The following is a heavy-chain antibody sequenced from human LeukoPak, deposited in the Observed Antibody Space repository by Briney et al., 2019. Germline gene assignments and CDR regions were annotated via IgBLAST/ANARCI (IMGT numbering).Heavy chain of an antibody. CDR1: GFIFSNSW. Sequence: GGSLRLSCAASGFIFSNSWMNWVRQAPGKGLEWVSYISSSSSTIYYADSVKGRFTISRDNAKNSLYLQMNSLRAEDTAVYYCARDEIFDYWGQGTLVTVSS. J-gene: IGHJ4*02. CDR3: ARDEIFDY. V-gene: IGHV3-48*01. CDR2: ISSSSSTI.